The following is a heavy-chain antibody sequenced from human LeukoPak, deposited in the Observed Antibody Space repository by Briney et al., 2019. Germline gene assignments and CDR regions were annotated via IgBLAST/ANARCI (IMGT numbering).Heavy chain of an antibody. CDR3: AKRDYDILTGYLGMDV. V-gene: IGHV3-48*01. Sequence: GGSLRLSCAASGFTFSSYSMNWVRQAPGKGLEWVSYISSSSSTIYYADSVKGRFTISRDNSKNTLYLQMNSLRAEDTAAYYCAKRDYDILTGYLGMDVWGKGTTVTISS. D-gene: IGHD3-9*01. CDR2: ISSSSSTI. CDR1: GFTFSSYS. J-gene: IGHJ6*04.